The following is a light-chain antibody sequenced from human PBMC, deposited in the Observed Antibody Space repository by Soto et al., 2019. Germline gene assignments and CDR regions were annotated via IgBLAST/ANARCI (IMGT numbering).Light chain of an antibody. V-gene: IGKV3-11*01. CDR2: DAS. CDR3: QQRSDWPRT. CDR1: QSVGRY. J-gene: IGKJ4*01. Sequence: EIVLTQSPATLSLSPGESATLSCRASQSVGRYLAWYQQKPGQAPRLLIYDASNRATGIPARFRGGGSGTDFTLTISSLEPEDFAVYYCQQRSDWPRTFGGGTTVEI.